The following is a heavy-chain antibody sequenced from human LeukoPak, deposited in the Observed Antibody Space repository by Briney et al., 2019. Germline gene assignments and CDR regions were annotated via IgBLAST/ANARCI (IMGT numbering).Heavy chain of an antibody. V-gene: IGHV3-43D*03. J-gene: IGHJ3*02. CDR1: GFTFSSYE. Sequence: GVLRLSCAASGFTFSSYEMNWVRQAPGKGLEWVSLISWDGGSTYYADSVKGRFTISRDNSKNSLYLQMNSLRAEDTALYYCAKDPFYCSGGSCYKSFAFDIWGQGTMVTVSS. CDR2: ISWDGGST. CDR3: AKDPFYCSGGSCYKSFAFDI. D-gene: IGHD2-15*01.